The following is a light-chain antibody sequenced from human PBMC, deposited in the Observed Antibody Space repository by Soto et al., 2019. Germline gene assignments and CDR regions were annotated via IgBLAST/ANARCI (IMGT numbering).Light chain of an antibody. CDR2: GAS. CDR1: QYISNN. Sequence: EIAMTQSPATLSVSLGERATLSCRASQYISNNLAWYQQRPGQAPSLLIYGASTRATGVPARFSGSGSGTAFFLCISGLQSEDSAVYYCQQYNHWSSITFGQGTRLEIK. V-gene: IGKV3-15*01. CDR3: QQYNHWSSIT. J-gene: IGKJ5*01.